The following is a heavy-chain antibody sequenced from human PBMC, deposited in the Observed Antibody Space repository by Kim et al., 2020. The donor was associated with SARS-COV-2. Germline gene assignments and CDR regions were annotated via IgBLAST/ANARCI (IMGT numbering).Heavy chain of an antibody. CDR3: ATLQGNYYDSSGGGGWFDP. J-gene: IGHJ5*02. D-gene: IGHD3-22*01. CDR2: IYYSGST. CDR1: GGSISSSSYY. Sequence: SETLSLTCTVSGGSISSSSYYWGWIRQPPGKGLEWIGSIYYSGSTYYNPSLKSRVTISVDTSKNQFSLKLSSVTAADTAVYYCATLQGNYYDSSGGGGWFDPWGQGTLVTVSS. V-gene: IGHV4-39*01.